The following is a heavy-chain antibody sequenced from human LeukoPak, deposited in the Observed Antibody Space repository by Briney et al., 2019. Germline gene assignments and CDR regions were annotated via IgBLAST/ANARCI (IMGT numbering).Heavy chain of an antibody. CDR3: AREAATLDY. Sequence: PSETLSLTCTVSGGXISSYYCSWIRQPPGKGLEWIGYIYFSGSTNYNPSLKSRVTISVDTSKNHFSLKLSSMTAADTAVYYCAREAATLDYWGQGTLVTVSS. CDR2: IYFSGST. J-gene: IGHJ4*02. V-gene: IGHV4-59*01. D-gene: IGHD6-25*01. CDR1: GGXISSYY.